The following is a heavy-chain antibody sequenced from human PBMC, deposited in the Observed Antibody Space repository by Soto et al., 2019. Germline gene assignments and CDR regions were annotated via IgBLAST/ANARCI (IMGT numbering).Heavy chain of an antibody. D-gene: IGHD2-21*02. Sequence: QITLKESGPTLVKPTQTLTLTCTFSGFSLSTSGVGVGWIRQPPGKALEWLALIYWDDDKRYSPSLKSRLTITTDTSKNQVVLTMTNMEPVDTATYYCAHTLVVVTAIPFDYWGQGTLVTVSS. CDR3: AHTLVVVTAIPFDY. J-gene: IGHJ4*02. CDR1: GFSLSTSGVG. V-gene: IGHV2-5*02. CDR2: IYWDDDK.